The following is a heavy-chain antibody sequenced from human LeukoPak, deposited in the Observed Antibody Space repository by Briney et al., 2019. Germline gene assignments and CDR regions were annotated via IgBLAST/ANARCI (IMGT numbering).Heavy chain of an antibody. D-gene: IGHD3-10*01. CDR3: TRDEIWVRGGKPYEH. Sequence: GGSLRLSCAASGFTFSDYYMSWIRQTPGKGLEWVSYISTVGNTVQYADSVKGRFTISRDNAKNSLYLQMNSLTAEDTAMYYCTRDEIWVRGGKPYEHWGQGTLVTVSS. J-gene: IGHJ4*01. CDR1: GFTFSDYY. CDR2: ISTVGNTV. V-gene: IGHV3-11*01.